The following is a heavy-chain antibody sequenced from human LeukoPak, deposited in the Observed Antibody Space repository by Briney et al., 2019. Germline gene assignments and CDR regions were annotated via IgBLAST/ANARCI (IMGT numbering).Heavy chain of an antibody. V-gene: IGHV4-59*01. CDR3: ARHQYGMNV. J-gene: IGHJ6*02. Sequence: SETLSLTCTVSGGSISSYYWSWIRQPPGKGLEWIGYIYYSGSTNYNPSLKSRVTISVDTSKNQFSLKLSSVTVADTAVYYCARHQYGMNVWGQGTTVTVSS. CDR1: GGSISSYY. CDR2: IYYSGST.